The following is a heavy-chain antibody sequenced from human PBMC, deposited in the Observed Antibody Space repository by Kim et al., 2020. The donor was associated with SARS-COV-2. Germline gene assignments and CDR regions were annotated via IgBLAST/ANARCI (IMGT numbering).Heavy chain of an antibody. J-gene: IGHJ4*02. CDR1: GDSISSSSYY. D-gene: IGHD2-2*01. CDR2: TYYSGSA. CDR3: ARRHAVDY. Sequence: SETLSLTCTVSGDSISSSSYYWGWIRQPPGKGLEWIGSTYYSGSAYYNPSLKSRVTISVDTSKNQFSLNLSSVTAADTAVYYCARRHAVDYWGQGTLVTVSS. V-gene: IGHV4-39*01.